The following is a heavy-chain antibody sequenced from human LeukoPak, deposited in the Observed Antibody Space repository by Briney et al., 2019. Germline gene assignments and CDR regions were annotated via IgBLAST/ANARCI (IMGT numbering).Heavy chain of an antibody. Sequence: PGGSLRLSCAASGSTLSSYAMHWVRQAPGKGLEWVAVISYDGSNKYYADSVKGRFTISRDNSKNTLYLQMNSLRAEDTAVYYCARDWEAAGYFDYWGQGTLVTVSS. CDR3: ARDWEAAGYFDY. J-gene: IGHJ4*02. D-gene: IGHD6-25*01. V-gene: IGHV3-30*04. CDR1: GSTLSSYA. CDR2: ISYDGSNK.